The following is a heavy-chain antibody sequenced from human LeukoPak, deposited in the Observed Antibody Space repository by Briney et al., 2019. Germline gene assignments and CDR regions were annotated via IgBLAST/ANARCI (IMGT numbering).Heavy chain of an antibody. CDR1: GYSFTSYW. V-gene: IGHV5-51*01. J-gene: IGHJ4*02. CDR3: ARHPVDDYGDYGLDY. D-gene: IGHD4-17*01. Sequence: GEPLKISCKGSGYSFTSYWIDWVRQMPGKGLEWMGIIYPGDSDTRYSPSFQGQVTISADKSISTAYLEWNSLKASDTAMYYRARHPVDDYGDYGLDYWGQGTLVTVSS. CDR2: IYPGDSDT.